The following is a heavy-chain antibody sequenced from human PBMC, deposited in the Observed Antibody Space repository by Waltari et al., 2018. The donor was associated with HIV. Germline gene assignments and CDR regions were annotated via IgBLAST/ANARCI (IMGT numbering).Heavy chain of an antibody. CDR2: IYSGGST. CDR1: GFTVSGHY. D-gene: IGHD2-21*02. J-gene: IGHJ6*02. V-gene: IGHV3-66*01. CDR3: ASIAYCGGDCYPRGMDV. Sequence: EVQLVESGGGLVQPGGSLRLSCAASGFTVSGHYMSWVRQAPGKGLEWVSVIYSGGSTYYADSVKGRFTISRDNSKNTLYLQMNSLRAEDTAVYYCASIAYCGGDCYPRGMDVWGQGTTVTVSS.